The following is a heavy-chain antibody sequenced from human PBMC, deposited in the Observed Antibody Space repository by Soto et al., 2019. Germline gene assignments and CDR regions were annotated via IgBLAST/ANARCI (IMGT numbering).Heavy chain of an antibody. V-gene: IGHV2-5*02. J-gene: IGHJ3*01. CDR2: LYWDDDK. Sequence: QITLKESGPTLVKPTQTLTLTCTLSGFSLSTSGVGVGWIRQPPGKALEWLALLYWDDDKRYSPSLKSRLTIXXDXHXXQVVLTITNMDPADTATYYCAHKGWTSVTPGSFDVWGQGTMVTVSS. D-gene: IGHD4-17*01. CDR1: GFSLSTSGVG. CDR3: AHKGWTSVTPGSFDV.